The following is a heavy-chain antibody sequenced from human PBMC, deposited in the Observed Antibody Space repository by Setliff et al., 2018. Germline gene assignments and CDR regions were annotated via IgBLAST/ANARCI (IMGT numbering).Heavy chain of an antibody. J-gene: IGHJ4*02. Sequence: VKVSCKASGGTFNSNAISWVRQAPGQGLEWMGGIMPIFGTTNYAQKFQGRVTITTDESTSTAYMELSSLRPEDTAVYYCAREKGYYFDSTNYYYYFDYWGQGTLVTVSS. CDR2: IMPIFGTT. D-gene: IGHD3-22*01. CDR3: AREKGYYFDSTNYYYYFDY. V-gene: IGHV1-69*05. CDR1: GGTFNSNA.